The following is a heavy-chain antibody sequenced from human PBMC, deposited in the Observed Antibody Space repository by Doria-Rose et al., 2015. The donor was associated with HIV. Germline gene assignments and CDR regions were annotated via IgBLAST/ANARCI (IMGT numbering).Heavy chain of an antibody. CDR1: GVSLSSPGVG. J-gene: IGHJ4*02. Sequence: SGPVLVKPTKTLTLTCTVSGVSLSSPGVGVSWIRQPPGKALEWLANIFSDDERSYKTSLKSRLTISRGTSKSQVVLTMTDMDPVDTATYYCARIKSSRWYHKYYFDFWGQGTLVIVSA. CDR2: IFSDDER. CDR3: ARIKSSRWYHKYYFDF. D-gene: IGHD6-13*01. V-gene: IGHV2-26*01.